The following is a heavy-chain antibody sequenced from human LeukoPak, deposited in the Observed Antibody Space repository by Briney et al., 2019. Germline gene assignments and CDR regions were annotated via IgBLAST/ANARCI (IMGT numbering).Heavy chain of an antibody. V-gene: IGHV3-74*01. CDR3: ARGQWLSHY. J-gene: IGHJ4*02. CDR1: GFTFSSYW. Sequence: GGSLRLSCAASGFTFSSYWMHWVRQVPGKGLVWVSRINSDGSGTTYADSVKGRFTISRDNAKYTLYLQMNSLRAEDTAVYYCARGQWLSHYWGQGTLVTVSS. CDR2: INSDGSGT. D-gene: IGHD6-19*01.